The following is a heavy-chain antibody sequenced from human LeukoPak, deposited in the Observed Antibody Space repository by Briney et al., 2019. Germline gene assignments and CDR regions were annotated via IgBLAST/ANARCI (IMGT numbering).Heavy chain of an antibody. CDR1: GGSFSGYY. D-gene: IGHD3/OR15-3a*01. J-gene: IGHJ4*02. V-gene: IGHV4-34*01. Sequence: SETLSLTCTVSGGSFSGYYWSWIRQPPGKGLEWIGEINHSGSTNYNPSLKSRVTISVDTSKNQFSLKLSSVTAADTAVYYCARGADLVRYYFDYWGQGTLVTVSS. CDR2: INHSGST. CDR3: ARGADLVRYYFDY.